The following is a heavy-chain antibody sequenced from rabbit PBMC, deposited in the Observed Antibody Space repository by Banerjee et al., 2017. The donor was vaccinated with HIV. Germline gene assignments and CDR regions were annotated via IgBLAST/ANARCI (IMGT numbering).Heavy chain of an antibody. CDR1: GFSISSSDY. CDR2: IYAGSSGST. CDR3: ARVDAGSSGYPYYFNL. V-gene: IGHV1S40*01. D-gene: IGHD1-1*01. Sequence: QSLEESGGDLVKPGASLTLTCTASGFSISSSDYMCWVRQAPGKGLEWIACIYAGSSGSTSYASWAKGRFTISKTSSTTVTLQMTSLTAADTATYFCARVDAGSSGYPYYFNLWGPGTLVTV. J-gene: IGHJ4*01.